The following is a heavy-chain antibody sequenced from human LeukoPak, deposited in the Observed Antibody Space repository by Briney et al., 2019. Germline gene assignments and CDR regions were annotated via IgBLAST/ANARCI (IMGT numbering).Heavy chain of an antibody. V-gene: IGHV3-30*18. J-gene: IGHJ6*04. CDR2: ISYDGSNK. CDR3: AKDLYWYGSGSCMDV. D-gene: IGHD3-10*01. Sequence: PGGSLRLSCAASGFTFSSYGMHWVRQAPGKGLEWVAVISYDGSNKYYADSVKGRFTISRDNSKNTLYLQMNSLRAEDTAVYYCAKDLYWYGSGSCMDVWGKGTTVTISS. CDR1: GFTFSSYG.